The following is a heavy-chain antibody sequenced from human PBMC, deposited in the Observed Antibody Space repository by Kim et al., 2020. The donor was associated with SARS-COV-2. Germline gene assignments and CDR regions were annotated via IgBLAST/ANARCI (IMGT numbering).Heavy chain of an antibody. CDR3: ATGAYRDSSGWSYDH. J-gene: IGHJ4*02. Sequence: GGSLRLSCAASGFPFSSYGMHWVRQAPGKGLEWVAVIWHDGSYIYYADSVKGRFTISRENSKNTLYLQMNSLRAEDTAVYYCATGAYRDSSGWSYDHWGQGCLLTVSS. CDR1: GFPFSSYG. CDR2: IWHDGSYI. D-gene: IGHD6-19*01. V-gene: IGHV3-33*01.